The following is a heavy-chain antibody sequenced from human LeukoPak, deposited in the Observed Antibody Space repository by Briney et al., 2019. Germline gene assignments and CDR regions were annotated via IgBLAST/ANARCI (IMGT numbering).Heavy chain of an antibody. CDR2: IDPNSGGT. V-gene: IGHV1-2*02. D-gene: IGHD6-13*01. J-gene: IGHJ5*02. Sequence: ASVKVSCKTSGYTFTGYYIHCVRQAPGQGLEWMGWIDPNSGGTNYAQKFQGRVTMTRDTSISTAYMELSRLTSADTAVYRCATPSSSSWYGFDPWGQGTLVTVSS. CDR3: ATPSSSSWYGFDP. CDR1: GYTFTGYY.